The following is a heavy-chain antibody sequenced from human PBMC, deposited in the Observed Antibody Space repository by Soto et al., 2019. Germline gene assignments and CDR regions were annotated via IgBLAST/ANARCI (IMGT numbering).Heavy chain of an antibody. J-gene: IGHJ4*02. CDR3: AKRVLVVVGAEVPGDD. CDR2: INHSGST. Sequence: SETLSLTCAVYGGSFSGYYWSWIRQPPGKGLEWCGEINHSGSTNYNPSLKSRVTISVDTSKNQFSLMLSSVTAADTAEYYGAKRVLVVVGAEVPGDDWGQRTVAT. D-gene: IGHD2-15*01. CDR1: GGSFSGYY. V-gene: IGHV4-34*01.